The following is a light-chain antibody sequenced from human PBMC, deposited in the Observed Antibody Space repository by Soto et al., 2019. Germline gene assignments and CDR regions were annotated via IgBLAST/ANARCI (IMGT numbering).Light chain of an antibody. J-gene: IGLJ3*02. CDR2: TNN. CDR3: ATWDVGLNVWL. V-gene: IGLV1-44*01. Sequence: QSVLTQPPSASGTPGQRVTISCSGSSSNIGSKPVNWYQQLPGAAPKLLIYTNNQRPSGVPVRFSGSKSGTSASLAISGLQSEDEADYYCATWDVGLNVWLFGGGTKLT. CDR1: SSNIGSKP.